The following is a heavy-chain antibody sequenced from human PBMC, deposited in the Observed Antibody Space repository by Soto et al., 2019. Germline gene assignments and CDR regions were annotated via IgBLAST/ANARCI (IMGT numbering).Heavy chain of an antibody. V-gene: IGHV1-69*04. CDR2: VNPILSMS. CDR3: ARDLHGDPYY. Sequence: ASVKVSCKASGDTFSFYTINWVRQAPGLGLEWMGRVNPILSMSNYAQKFQGRVTMTADKSTSTAYMELRSLRSDDTAVYYCARDLHGDPYYWGQGTLVTVSS. CDR1: GDTFSFYT. J-gene: IGHJ4*02. D-gene: IGHD4-17*01.